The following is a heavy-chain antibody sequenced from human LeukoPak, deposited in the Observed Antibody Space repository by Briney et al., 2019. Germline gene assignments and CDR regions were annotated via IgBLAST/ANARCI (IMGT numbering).Heavy chain of an antibody. V-gene: IGHV4-30-4*08. CDR3: ARGKNSSSTSCYFDY. D-gene: IGHD2-2*01. CDR1: GGSISSCDYY. Sequence: PSETLSLTCTVSGGSISSCDYYWRWIRQPPGKGLEWIGYIYSSGSTYYNPSLKSRITISVYTSNNQFSLNLSPVSAAATALYFCARGKNSSSTSCYFDYWGQGTLVTVSS. CDR2: IYSSGST. J-gene: IGHJ4*02.